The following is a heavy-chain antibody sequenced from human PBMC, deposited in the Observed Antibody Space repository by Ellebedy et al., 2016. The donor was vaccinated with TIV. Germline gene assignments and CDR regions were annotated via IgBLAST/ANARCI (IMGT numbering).Heavy chain of an antibody. D-gene: IGHD3-9*01. CDR1: GFTFSSYS. Sequence: GESLKISXAASGFTFSSYSMNWVRQAPGKGLEWVAVIWYDGSNKYYADSVKGRFTISRDNSKNTLYLQMNSLRAEDTAVYYCAREDRLRYFDGRYYYYYGMDVWGQGTTVTVSS. J-gene: IGHJ6*02. CDR3: AREDRLRYFDGRYYYYYGMDV. V-gene: IGHV3-33*08. CDR2: IWYDGSNK.